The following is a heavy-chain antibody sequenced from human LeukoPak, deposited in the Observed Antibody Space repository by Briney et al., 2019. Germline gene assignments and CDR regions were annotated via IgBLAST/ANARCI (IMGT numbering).Heavy chain of an antibody. Sequence: SETLSLTCTVSGGSITTYYWTWVRQPPGKGLEWIGYISYTGSSNYNPSLRSRVTMSIDASKNQFSLRLGSVTAADTALYLCARSRGGVTLDSWGQGTLVTVSS. CDR3: ARSRGGVTLDS. J-gene: IGHJ4*02. V-gene: IGHV4-59*08. D-gene: IGHD3-3*01. CDR1: GGSITTYY. CDR2: ISYTGSS.